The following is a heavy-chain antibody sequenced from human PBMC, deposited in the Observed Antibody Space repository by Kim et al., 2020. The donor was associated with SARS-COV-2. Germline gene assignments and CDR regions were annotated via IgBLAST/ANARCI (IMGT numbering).Heavy chain of an antibody. CDR3: ARYPTGADYYCSGSYQDYYYYGMDV. Sequence: SETLSLTCAVSGGSISSSNWWSWVRQPPGKGLEWIGEIYHSGSTNYNPSLKSRVTISVDKSKNQFSLKLSSVTAADTAVYYCARYPTGADYYCSGSYQDYYYYGMDVWGQGTTVTVSS. CDR1: GGSISSSNW. CDR2: IYHSGST. V-gene: IGHV4-4*02. D-gene: IGHD3-10*01. J-gene: IGHJ6*02.